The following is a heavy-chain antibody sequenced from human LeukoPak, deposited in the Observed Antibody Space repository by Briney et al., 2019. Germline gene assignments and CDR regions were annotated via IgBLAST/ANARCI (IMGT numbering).Heavy chain of an antibody. D-gene: IGHD5-18*01. CDR3: ARHFTAMAAYYFDY. V-gene: IGHV3-11*04. CDR2: ISSSTNTI. CDR1: GFTFNDYY. J-gene: IGHJ4*02. Sequence: GGSLRLSCAASGFTFNDYYMGWFRQAPGKGLEWVSYISSSTNTIYYADSVKGRFTISRDSAKNSLSLQMNSLRAEDTAVYYCARHFTAMAAYYFDYWGQGTLVTVSS.